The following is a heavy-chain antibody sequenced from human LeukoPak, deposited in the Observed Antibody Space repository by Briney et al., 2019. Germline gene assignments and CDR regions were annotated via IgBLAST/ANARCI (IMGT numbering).Heavy chain of an antibody. CDR2: IYYSGST. CDR1: GGSFSDYY. Sequence: SETLSLTCAVYGGSFSDYYWSWIRQPPGKGLEWIGSIYYSGSTYYNPSLKSRVTISVDTSKIQFSLKLSSVTAADTAVYYCARGILQQPIDYWGQGTLVTVSS. CDR3: ARGILQQPIDY. D-gene: IGHD6-13*01. J-gene: IGHJ4*02. V-gene: IGHV4-34*01.